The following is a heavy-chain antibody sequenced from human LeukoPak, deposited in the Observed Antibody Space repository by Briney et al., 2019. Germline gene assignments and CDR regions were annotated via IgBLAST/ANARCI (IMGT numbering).Heavy chain of an antibody. CDR3: AKESPLPATRRSWFDS. Sequence: GGSLRLSCAASGFTFCRYAMRWVGQAPGKGLEGVSTITGSGGRTYYADSVKGRLTISRENSKKTLYLQMNSLRADDTATYFCAKESPLPATRRSWFDSWGQGTLVTVSS. CDR2: ITGSGGRT. D-gene: IGHD6-6*01. J-gene: IGHJ5*01. V-gene: IGHV3-23*01. CDR1: GFTFCRYA.